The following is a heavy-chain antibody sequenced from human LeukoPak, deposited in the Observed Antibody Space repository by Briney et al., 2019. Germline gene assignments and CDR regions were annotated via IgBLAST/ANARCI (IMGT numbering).Heavy chain of an antibody. D-gene: IGHD3-22*01. CDR3: ATMIGGQFDY. Sequence: PSETLSLTCTVSGGSISSYYWSWIRQPPGKGLEWIGYIYYRGSTKYNSSLKSRVTISVDTSKNQFSLKLSSVTAADTAVYYCATMIGGQFDYWGQGTLVTVSS. J-gene: IGHJ4*02. CDR1: GGSISSYY. CDR2: IYYRGST. V-gene: IGHV4-59*01.